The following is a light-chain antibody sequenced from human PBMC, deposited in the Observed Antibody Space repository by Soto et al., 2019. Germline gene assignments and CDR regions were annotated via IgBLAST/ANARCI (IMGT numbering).Light chain of an antibody. J-gene: IGKJ3*01. CDR2: DAS. CDR3: QQRSNWPLT. V-gene: IGKV3-11*01. CDR1: QSVSSY. Sequence: IVLTQSPATLSLSPGERATLSCRASQSVSSYLAWYQQKPGQAPRLLIYDASNRATGIPARFSGSGSGTDFTLTISSLEPEDFAVFYCQQRSNWPLTFGPGTKVPIK.